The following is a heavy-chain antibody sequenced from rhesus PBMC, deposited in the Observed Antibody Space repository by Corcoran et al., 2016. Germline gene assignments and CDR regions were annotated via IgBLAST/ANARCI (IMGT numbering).Heavy chain of an antibody. Sequence: QVQLQESGPGLVKPSATLSLTCAVSGGSISDSYYWSWIRQPPGTGLELIGYIYGSGGRTYYNPSLKSRVTISTDTSKNQFSLKLSSVTAADTAVYYCARDRWSDLGYFDYWGQGVLVTVSS. J-gene: IGHJ4*01. D-gene: IGHD3-22*01. V-gene: IGHV4-106*01. CDR3: ARDRWSDLGYFDY. CDR2: IYGSGGRT. CDR1: GGSISDSYY.